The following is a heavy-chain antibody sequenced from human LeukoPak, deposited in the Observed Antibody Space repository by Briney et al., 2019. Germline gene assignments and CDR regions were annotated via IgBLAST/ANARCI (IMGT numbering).Heavy chain of an antibody. V-gene: IGHV1-69*13. J-gene: IGHJ1*01. Sequence: SVKVSCKASGGTFSSYAISWVRQAPGQGLEWMGGIIPIFGTANYAQKFQGRVTITADESTSTAYMELSSLRSEDTAVYYCARGPSYSSSPEYFQHWGQGTLVTVSS. D-gene: IGHD6-6*01. CDR3: ARGPSYSSSPEYFQH. CDR1: GGTFSSYA. CDR2: IIPIFGTA.